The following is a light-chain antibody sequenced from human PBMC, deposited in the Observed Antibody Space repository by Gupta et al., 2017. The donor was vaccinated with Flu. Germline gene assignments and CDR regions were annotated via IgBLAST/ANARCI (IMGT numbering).Light chain of an antibody. CDR3: QQFGSLPLT. J-gene: IGKJ1*01. Sequence: DIVLTQSPGTLTLSPGETATLSCRASQSVATTFFAWFQHKPGQPPRLFISGASTRATGIPDRFSGSGSGTDFTLTISRLQPEDFAVYYCQQFGSLPLTFGQGTKVEVK. V-gene: IGKV3-20*01. CDR1: QSVATTF. CDR2: GAS.